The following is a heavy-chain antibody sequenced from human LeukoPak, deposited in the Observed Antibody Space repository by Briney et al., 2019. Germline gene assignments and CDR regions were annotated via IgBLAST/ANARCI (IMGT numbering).Heavy chain of an antibody. D-gene: IGHD3-10*01. CDR1: GFTFSSYS. Sequence: GGSLRLSCAASGFTFSSYSMNWVRQAPGKGLEWVSYISSSSSTIYYADSVKGRFTISRDNAKNSLYLQMNSRRAEDTAVYYCATDYYGSGSYYNAEADYWGQRTLVTVSS. CDR3: ATDYYGSGSYYNAEADY. CDR2: ISSSSSTI. J-gene: IGHJ4*02. V-gene: IGHV3-48*01.